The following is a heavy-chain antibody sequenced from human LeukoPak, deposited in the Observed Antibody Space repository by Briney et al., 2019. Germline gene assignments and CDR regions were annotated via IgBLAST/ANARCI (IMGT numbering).Heavy chain of an antibody. V-gene: IGHV3-23*01. CDR2: ITGSGDST. J-gene: IGHJ6*03. CDR3: AKKGASGYYYYYMDV. Sequence: GGSLRLSCAASGFTFSTYAMNWVRQAPGKGLEWVSAITGSGDSTYYAASVKGRSTISRDNSKNTLYLQMSSLRAEDTAVYYCAKKGASGYYYYYMDVWGKGTTVTVSS. D-gene: IGHD3-10*01. CDR1: GFTFSTYA.